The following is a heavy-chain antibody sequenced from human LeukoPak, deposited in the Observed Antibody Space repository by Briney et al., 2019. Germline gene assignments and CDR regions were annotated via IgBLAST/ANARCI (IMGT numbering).Heavy chain of an antibody. V-gene: IGHV1-2*02. CDR1: GYTFTAYN. CDR3: LRGGGRSYCDY. D-gene: IGHD2-15*01. CDR2: MNPNSGDT. J-gene: IGHJ4*02. Sequence: ASVKVSCNPSGYTFTAYNINWVRQAPGQGLEWMGWMNPNSGDTNYAQNFQGRVTMTRDTSISTAYMELSSLRSDDTAVYFCLRGGGRSYCDYWGQGTPVTVSS.